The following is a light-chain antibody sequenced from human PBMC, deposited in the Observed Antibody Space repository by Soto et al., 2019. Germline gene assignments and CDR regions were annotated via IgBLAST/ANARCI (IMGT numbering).Light chain of an antibody. V-gene: IGKV3-15*01. J-gene: IGKJ1*01. CDR3: QQYNKWPRPS. Sequence: EIVMTQSPATLSVSPGERATLSCRASESVSSNLAWYQQKPGQAPRLLIYGASTRATGIPARFSGSGSGTEFSLTISSLQSEDFAVYYCQQYNKWPRPSFGQGTKVEIK. CDR2: GAS. CDR1: ESVSSN.